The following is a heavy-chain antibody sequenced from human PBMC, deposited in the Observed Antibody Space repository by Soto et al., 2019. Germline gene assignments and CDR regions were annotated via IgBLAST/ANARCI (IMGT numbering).Heavy chain of an antibody. CDR3: TKAATSPFDS. CDR2: VKPSDKDV. CDR1: GYRFSYSW. V-gene: IGHV5-51*01. J-gene: IGHJ4*02. Sequence: PGGSPKTSFQSTGYRFSYSWIGWERQKPGKGLEWLGNVKPSDKDVRQSPASEGQVIISADKYINTANMQLLNLKASETAIYNCTKAATSPFDSWGKGTPVTVSS. D-gene: IGHD6-25*01.